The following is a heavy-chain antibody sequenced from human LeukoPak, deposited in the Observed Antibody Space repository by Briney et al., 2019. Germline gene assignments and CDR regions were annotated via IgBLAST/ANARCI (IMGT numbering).Heavy chain of an antibody. CDR2: SSSSGSTT. Sequence: GGSLTLSCAASGFTLSSYEMNWVRQAPGKGLEWVSYSSSSGSTTYYADSVKGRFTISRDNAKNSLYLQMNSLRAEDTAVYCCARSEGPFDYWGQGTLVTVSS. D-gene: IGHD1-14*01. V-gene: IGHV3-48*03. J-gene: IGHJ4*02. CDR1: GFTLSSYE. CDR3: ARSEGPFDY.